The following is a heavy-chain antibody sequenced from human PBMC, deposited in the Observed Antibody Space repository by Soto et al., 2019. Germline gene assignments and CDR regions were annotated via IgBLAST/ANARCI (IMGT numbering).Heavy chain of an antibody. CDR1: GGSISNYY. CDR3: ARLDCSSTSCLYDFDY. V-gene: IGHV4-59*01. J-gene: IGHJ4*02. D-gene: IGHD2-2*01. Sequence: SETLSLTCTVSGGSISNYYWSWIRQPPGKGLEWIGYISYSGSTNYNPSLKGRVTISLDTSNNQFSLKLSSVTAADTAVYYCARLDCSSTSCLYDFDYWGQGTLVTVSS. CDR2: ISYSGST.